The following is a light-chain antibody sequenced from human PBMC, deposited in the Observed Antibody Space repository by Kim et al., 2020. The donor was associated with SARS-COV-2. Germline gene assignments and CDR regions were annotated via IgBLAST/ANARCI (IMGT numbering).Light chain of an antibody. CDR1: QHVYKGY. J-gene: IGKJ2*01. CDR3: QQYGSSPPYT. V-gene: IGKV3-20*01. CDR2: QPA. Sequence: SPGEGATLSCRASQHVYKGYLAWYQQRLGQAPRLLICQPANRATGIPDRFSGSGSWTDFTLTISRLEPEDFAVYYCQQYGSSPPYTFGQGTKLEI.